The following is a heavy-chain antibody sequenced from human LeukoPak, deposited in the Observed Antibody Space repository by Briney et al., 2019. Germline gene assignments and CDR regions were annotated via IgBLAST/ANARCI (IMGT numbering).Heavy chain of an antibody. CDR3: TRDLSLIVVVPAANSDY. Sequence: GGSLRLSCTASGFTFGDYAMSWFRQAPGKGLEWVGFIRSKADGGTTEYAASVKGRFTISRDDSKSIAYLQMNSLKTEDTAVYYCTRDLSLIVVVPAANSDYWGQGTLVTVSS. J-gene: IGHJ4*02. V-gene: IGHV3-49*03. CDR2: IRSKADGGTT. CDR1: GFTFGDYA. D-gene: IGHD2-2*01.